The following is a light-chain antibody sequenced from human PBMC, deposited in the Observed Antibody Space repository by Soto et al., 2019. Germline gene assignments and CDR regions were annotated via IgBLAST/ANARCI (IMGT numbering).Light chain of an antibody. CDR1: KSVSSN. CDR2: GAA. V-gene: IGKV3-15*01. J-gene: IGKJ1*01. Sequence: IVMTQSPVTLSVSPGERATLSCRASKSVSSNLAWYQQKPGQAPRPLIYGAATSATGVPARFSGSGSGTEFPLTIGSLLSEDFAVYCCQLCHNWPPWPFGQGTKVAIK. CDR3: QLCHNWPPWP.